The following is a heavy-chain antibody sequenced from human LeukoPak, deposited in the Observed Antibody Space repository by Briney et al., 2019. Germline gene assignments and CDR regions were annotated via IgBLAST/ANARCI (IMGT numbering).Heavy chain of an antibody. D-gene: IGHD3-9*01. V-gene: IGHV3-23*01. CDR2: LSGSGGST. CDR3: AKEADILTGLDY. Sequence: GGSLRLSCAASGFTFSSYAMSWVRQAPGKGLEWVSGLSGSGGSTYYADPVKGRFTISRDNSKNTLYLQMNSLRAEDTAVYYCAKEADILTGLDYWGQGTLVTVSS. J-gene: IGHJ4*02. CDR1: GFTFSSYA.